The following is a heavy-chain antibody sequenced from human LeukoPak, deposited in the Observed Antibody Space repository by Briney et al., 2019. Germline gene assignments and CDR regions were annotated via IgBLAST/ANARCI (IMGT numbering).Heavy chain of an antibody. Sequence: PSETLSLTCTVSGGSISSYYWSWIRQPPGKGLEWIGFIFYSGTTNYNPSLKSRVTISVDTSKNQFSLKLSSVTAADTAVYYCARTHSSSWYYYYYYMDVWGKGTTVTVSS. J-gene: IGHJ6*03. CDR3: ARTHSSSWYYYYYYMDV. D-gene: IGHD6-13*01. V-gene: IGHV4-59*01. CDR1: GGSISSYY. CDR2: IFYSGTT.